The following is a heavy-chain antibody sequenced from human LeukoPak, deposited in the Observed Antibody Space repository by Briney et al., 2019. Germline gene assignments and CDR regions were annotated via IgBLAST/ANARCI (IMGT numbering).Heavy chain of an antibody. CDR2: IYYSRTT. Sequence: KPSETLSLTCTVSGGFISSYYWGWIRQPPGKGLEWIGYIYYSRTTEYNPSLKSRVTISADTSKNQFSLKLNSVTAADTAVYYCVRRQWELQYFDLWGRGTLVAVSS. V-gene: IGHV4-59*01. CDR3: VRRQWELQYFDL. J-gene: IGHJ2*01. D-gene: IGHD1-26*01. CDR1: GGFISSYY.